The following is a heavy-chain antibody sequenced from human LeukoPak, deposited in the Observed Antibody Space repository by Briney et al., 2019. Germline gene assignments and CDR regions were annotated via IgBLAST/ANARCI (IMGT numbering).Heavy chain of an antibody. Sequence: SETLSLTCTVSGGSISRYYWSWIRQPPGKGLEWIGYIYYSGSTNYNPSLKSRVTISVDKSKNQFSLKLSSVTAADTAVYYCSRENGAFSPFGYWGQGTLVTVLS. CDR1: GGSISRYY. J-gene: IGHJ4*02. D-gene: IGHD2-8*01. CDR3: SRENGAFSPFGY. V-gene: IGHV4-59*12. CDR2: IYYSGST.